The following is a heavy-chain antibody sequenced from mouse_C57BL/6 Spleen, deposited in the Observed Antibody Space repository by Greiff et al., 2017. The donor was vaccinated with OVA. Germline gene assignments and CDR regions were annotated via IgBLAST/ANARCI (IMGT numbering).Heavy chain of an antibody. J-gene: IGHJ1*03. D-gene: IGHD1-1*01. CDR1: GYAFSSSW. CDR3: ADYYGSSYGYFDV. CDR2: IYPGDGDT. Sequence: VQLQHSGPELVKPGASVKISCKASGYAFSSSWMNWVKQRPGKGLEWIGRIYPGDGDTNYNGKFKGKATLTADKSSGTAYMQLSSLTSEDSAVYFCADYYGSSYGYFDVWGTGTTVTVSS. V-gene: IGHV1-82*01.